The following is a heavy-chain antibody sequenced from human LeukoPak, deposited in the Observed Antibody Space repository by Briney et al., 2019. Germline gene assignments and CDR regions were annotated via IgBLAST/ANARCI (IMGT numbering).Heavy chain of an antibody. CDR3: ARDVYYYGSGSSYGMDV. J-gene: IGHJ6*02. CDR2: ISAYNGNT. CDR1: GYTFTGYY. V-gene: IGHV1-18*04. D-gene: IGHD3-10*01. Sequence: ASVKVSCKASGYTFTGYYMHWVRQAPGQGLEWMGWISAYNGNTNYAQKLQGRVTMTTDTSMSTAYMELRSLRSDDTAVYYCARDVYYYGSGSSYGMDVWGQGTTVTVSS.